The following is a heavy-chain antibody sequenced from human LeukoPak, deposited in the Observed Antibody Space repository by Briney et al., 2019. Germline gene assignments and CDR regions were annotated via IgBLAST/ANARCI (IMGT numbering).Heavy chain of an antibody. CDR3: ARGGGSYYMS. Sequence: PGGSLRLSCSASGFSFITFGMHWVRQAPGKGLEWVAVISYDGSNKYYADSVKGRFTISRDNSKNTLYLQMNSLRAEDTAVYYCARGGGSYYMSWGQGTLVTVSS. J-gene: IGHJ5*02. CDR1: GFSFITFG. CDR2: ISYDGSNK. D-gene: IGHD1-26*01. V-gene: IGHV3-30*03.